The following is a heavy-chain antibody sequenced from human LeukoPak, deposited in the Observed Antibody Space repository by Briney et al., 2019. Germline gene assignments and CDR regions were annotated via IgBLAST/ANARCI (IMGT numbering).Heavy chain of an antibody. D-gene: IGHD2-2*02. Sequence: ASVKVSCKASGGTFSSYAISWVRQAPGQGLEWMGGIIPMFGTANYAQTCQGRVTITTDESTSTAYMELSSLTSEDTAVYYCASGIGGPPAAIRGIVYWGQGTLVTVSS. CDR1: GGTFSSYA. CDR3: ASGIGGPPAAIRGIVY. V-gene: IGHV1-69*05. CDR2: IIPMFGTA. J-gene: IGHJ4*02.